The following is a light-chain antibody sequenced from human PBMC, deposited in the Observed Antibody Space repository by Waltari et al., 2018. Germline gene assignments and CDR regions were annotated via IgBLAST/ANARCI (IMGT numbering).Light chain of an antibody. CDR3: GTWDSSLSVGV. CDR1: SSNLEINF. V-gene: IGLV1-51*01. CDR2: DNN. Sequence: QSVLTQPPSVSAAPGQKVIISCSGASSNLEINFVSWYQHLPGTAPKLLIYDNNKRPSGIRDRFSGSKSGTSATLGITGLQTEDEADYYCGTWDSSLSVGVFGTGTKVTVL. J-gene: IGLJ1*01.